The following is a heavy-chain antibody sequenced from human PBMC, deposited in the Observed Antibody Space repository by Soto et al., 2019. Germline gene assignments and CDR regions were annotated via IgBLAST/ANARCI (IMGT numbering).Heavy chain of an antibody. J-gene: IGHJ3*02. CDR2: ISSSGSTI. D-gene: IGHD3-22*01. CDR1: GFTFSDYY. Sequence: GALRLSCAASGFTFSDYYMSWIRQAPGKGLEWVSYISSSGSTIYYADSVKGRFTISRDNAKNSLYLQMNSLRAEDTAVYYCASRKGYYYDSSGYANLGAFDIWGQGTMVTVSS. CDR3: ASRKGYYYDSSGYANLGAFDI. V-gene: IGHV3-11*01.